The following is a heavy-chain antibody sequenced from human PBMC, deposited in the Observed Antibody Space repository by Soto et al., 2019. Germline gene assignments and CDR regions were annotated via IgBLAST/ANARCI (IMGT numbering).Heavy chain of an antibody. V-gene: IGHV4-34*01. D-gene: IGHD1-26*01. Sequence: SETLSLTCAVYGGSFSGYYWSWIRQPPGMGLEWLGEINYSERTNYNPSLKSRVTISADTSKNQFSLNLSSVTAADTAVYYCARGSRGSFSPFDYWGQGTQVTVSS. CDR1: GGSFSGYY. J-gene: IGHJ4*02. CDR3: ARGSRGSFSPFDY. CDR2: INYSERT.